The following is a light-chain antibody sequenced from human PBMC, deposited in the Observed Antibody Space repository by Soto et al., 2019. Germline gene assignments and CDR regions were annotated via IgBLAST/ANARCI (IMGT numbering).Light chain of an antibody. J-gene: IGLJ2*01. Sequence: QSALTQSASVSGSPGQSITISCTGTSSDIGGYNYVPWYQQHPDKAPKLMIFEVSNRPSGVSNRFSGSKSGNTASLTISGLLPEDEADYYCRSYTTSSTVAFGGGTKLTVL. CDR3: RSYTTSSTVA. V-gene: IGLV2-14*01. CDR1: SSDIGGYNY. CDR2: EVS.